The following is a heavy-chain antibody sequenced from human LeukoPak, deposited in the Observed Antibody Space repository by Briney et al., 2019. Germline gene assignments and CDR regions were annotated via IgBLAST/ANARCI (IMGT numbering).Heavy chain of an antibody. CDR1: GFTVSSNY. V-gene: IGHV3-53*01. D-gene: IGHD6-13*01. Sequence: GGSLRLSCAASGFTVSSNYMSWFRQAPGKGLEWVSVIYSGGSTYYADSVKGRFTISRDNSKNTLYLQMNSLRAEDTAVYYCAGVQQQLVRYYYYGMDVWGQGTTVTVSS. J-gene: IGHJ6*02. CDR2: IYSGGST. CDR3: AGVQQQLVRYYYYGMDV.